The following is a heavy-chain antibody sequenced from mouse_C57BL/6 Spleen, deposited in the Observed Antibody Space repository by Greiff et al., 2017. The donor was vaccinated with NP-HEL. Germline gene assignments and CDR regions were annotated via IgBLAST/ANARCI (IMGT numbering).Heavy chain of an antibody. CDR2: INPGSGGT. CDR1: GYAFTNYL. V-gene: IGHV1-54*01. Sequence: QVQLKESGAELVRPGTSVKVSCKASGYAFTNYLIEWVKQRPGQGLEWIGVINPGSGGTNYNEKFKGKATLTADKSSSTAYMQLSSLTSEDSAVYFCARGDYGSILYWGQGTTLTVSS. D-gene: IGHD1-1*01. CDR3: ARGDYGSILY. J-gene: IGHJ2*01.